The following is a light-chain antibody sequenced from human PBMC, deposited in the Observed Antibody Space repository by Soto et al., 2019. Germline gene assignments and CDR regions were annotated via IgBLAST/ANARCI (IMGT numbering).Light chain of an antibody. Sequence: EIEMTQSPATLSVSPGERATLSCRASQSVKSNLAWYQQKPGQTPRLLVYGASTRATGVPVRFSGSGSGTEFNLTISSLQSEDFAVYYCQQYNDWPPLTFGGGTKVEIK. J-gene: IGKJ4*01. V-gene: IGKV3-15*01. CDR1: QSVKSN. CDR3: QQYNDWPPLT. CDR2: GAS.